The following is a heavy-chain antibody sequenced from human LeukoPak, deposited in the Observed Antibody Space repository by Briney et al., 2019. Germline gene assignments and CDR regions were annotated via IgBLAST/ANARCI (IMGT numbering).Heavy chain of an antibody. CDR1: GFTFSSYA. Sequence: GVSLRLSCAASGFTFSSYAMHWVRQAPGKGLEWVAVISYDGSNKYYADSVKGRFTISRDNSKNTLYLQMNSLRAEDTAVYYCARTVDTAMVTIDYWGQGTLVTVSS. CDR3: ARTVDTAMVTIDY. D-gene: IGHD5-18*01. V-gene: IGHV3-30-3*01. J-gene: IGHJ4*02. CDR2: ISYDGSNK.